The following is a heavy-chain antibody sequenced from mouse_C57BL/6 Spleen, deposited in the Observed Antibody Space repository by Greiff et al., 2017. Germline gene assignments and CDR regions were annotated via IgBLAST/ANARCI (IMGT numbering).Heavy chain of an antibody. D-gene: IGHD2-4*01. CDR1: GFTFTDYY. CDR2: FRNKANGYTT. V-gene: IGHV7-4*01. J-gene: IGHJ3*01. CDR3: VKADYYDYPAWFAY. Sequence: DVMLVESGGGLVQPGASLRLSCAASGFTFTDYYMSWVRQPPGKAPEWLALFRNKANGYTTEYTASVKGRFTISRDNSQNILYLQMNTLRAEDSATYYCVKADYYDYPAWFAYWGQGTLVTVSA.